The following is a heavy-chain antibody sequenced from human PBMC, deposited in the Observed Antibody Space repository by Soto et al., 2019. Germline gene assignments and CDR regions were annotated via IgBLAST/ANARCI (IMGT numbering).Heavy chain of an antibody. J-gene: IGHJ6*02. CDR1: GGSFSGYY. V-gene: IGHV4-34*01. CDR2: IYYSGST. CDR3: ARHSSSWYAPYYYYGMDV. D-gene: IGHD6-13*01. Sequence: SETLSLTCAVYGGSFSGYYWSWIRQPPGKGLEWIGSIYYSGSTYYNPSLKSRVTISVDTSKNQFSLKLSSVTAADTAVYYCARHSSSWYAPYYYYGMDVWGQGTTVTVSS.